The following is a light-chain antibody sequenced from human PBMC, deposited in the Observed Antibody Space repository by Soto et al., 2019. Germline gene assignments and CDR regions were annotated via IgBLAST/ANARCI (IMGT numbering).Light chain of an antibody. CDR2: DSN. CDR3: ATWDRSLTGEV. J-gene: IGLJ2*01. Sequence: QSVLTQPPSVSAAPGQKVTISCSGSSSNIGNNYVSWFQQLPRTAPKLLIYDSNKRPSGIPDRFSGSKSGTSATLDITGLQTGDEADYYCATWDRSLTGEVFGGGTKVTVL. V-gene: IGLV1-51*01. CDR1: SSNIGNNY.